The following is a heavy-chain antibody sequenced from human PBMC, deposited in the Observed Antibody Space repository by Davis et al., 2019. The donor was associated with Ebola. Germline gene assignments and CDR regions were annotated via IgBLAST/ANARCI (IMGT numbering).Heavy chain of an antibody. V-gene: IGHV3-66*04. CDR1: GFRVSGPY. Sequence: PGGSLRLSCAASGFRVSGPYMSWVRQAPGPVLYLFSVIYTGGRTYYTDSVKGRFTISRDNSKNTIYLQMNSLRAEDTAVYYCARHYVYDYYMGLDVWGQGTTVTVSS. CDR2: IYTGGRT. D-gene: IGHD3-10*02. J-gene: IGHJ6*02. CDR3: ARHYVYDYYMGLDV.